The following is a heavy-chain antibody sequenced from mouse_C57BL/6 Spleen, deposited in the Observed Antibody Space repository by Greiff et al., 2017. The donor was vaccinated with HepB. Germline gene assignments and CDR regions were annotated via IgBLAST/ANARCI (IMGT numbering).Heavy chain of an antibody. Sequence: EVQGVESGGDLVKPGGSLKLSCAASGFTFSSYGMSWVRQTPDKRLEWVATISSGGSYTYYPDSVKGRFTISRDNAKNTLYLQMSSLKSEDTAMYYCARAVEATGNYFNDWGQGTTLTVSS. CDR3: ARAVEATGNYFND. CDR2: ISSGGSYT. V-gene: IGHV5-6*01. D-gene: IGHD1-1*01. J-gene: IGHJ2*01. CDR1: GFTFSSYG.